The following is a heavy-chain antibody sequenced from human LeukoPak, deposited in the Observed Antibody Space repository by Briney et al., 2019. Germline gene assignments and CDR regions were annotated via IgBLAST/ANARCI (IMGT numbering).Heavy chain of an antibody. CDR1: GFTVSSNY. CDR2: IYSDGST. V-gene: IGHV3-53*01. CDR3: AKRYPPLKPFDY. J-gene: IGHJ4*02. D-gene: IGHD1-14*01. Sequence: GGSLRLPCAASGFTVSSNYMSWVRQAPGKGLEWVSVIYSDGSTYYADSVKGRFTISRDSSKNTLYLQMNSLRAEDTAVYYCAKRYPPLKPFDYWGQGTLVTVSS.